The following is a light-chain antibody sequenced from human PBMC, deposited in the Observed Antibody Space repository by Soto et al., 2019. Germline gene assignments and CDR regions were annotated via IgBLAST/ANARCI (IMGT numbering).Light chain of an antibody. V-gene: IGKV1-39*01. J-gene: IGKJ2*01. CDR2: AAS. Sequence: DIQMTQSPSSLSASVGDRVTITCRASQSINSYLNWYQQKPGKAPNHLIYAASSLQRGVPSRFSGSGSGTAFTLTISSLQPEDFATYYCQQSYSTPRTFGQGTKLEIK. CDR1: QSINSY. CDR3: QQSYSTPRT.